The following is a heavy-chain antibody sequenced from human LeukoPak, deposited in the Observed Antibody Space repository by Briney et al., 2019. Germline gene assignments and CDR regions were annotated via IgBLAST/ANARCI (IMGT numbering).Heavy chain of an antibody. CDR1: GGSFSGYY. V-gene: IGHV4-34*01. Sequence: PSETLSLTCAVYGGSFSGYYWSWIRQPPGKGLEWIGEINHSGSTNYNPSLKSRVTISVDTSKNQFSLKLSSVTAADTAVYYCARALVGATTDYWGQGTLVTVSS. J-gene: IGHJ4*02. CDR2: INHSGST. D-gene: IGHD1-26*01. CDR3: ARALVGATTDY.